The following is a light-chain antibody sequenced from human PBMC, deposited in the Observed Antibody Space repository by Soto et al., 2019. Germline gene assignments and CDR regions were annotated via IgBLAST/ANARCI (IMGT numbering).Light chain of an antibody. CDR3: LLAYSGTYLV. J-gene: IGLJ3*02. V-gene: IGLV7-46*01. CDR2: DTN. CDR1: TGAVTSGHY. Sequence: QAVVTQEPSLTVSPGGTVTLTCASSTGAVTSGHYPYWFQQKPGQAPRTLIYDTNNRYSWTPARFSGSLLGDKADLTLSGAQPEDEADYYCLLAYSGTYLVFGGGTKLTVL.